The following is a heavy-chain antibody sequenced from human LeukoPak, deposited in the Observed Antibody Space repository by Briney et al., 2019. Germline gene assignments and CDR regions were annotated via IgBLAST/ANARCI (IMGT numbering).Heavy chain of an antibody. CDR3: AREEGDVMVRGVIITFFDY. V-gene: IGHV4-34*01. J-gene: IGHJ4*02. D-gene: IGHD3-10*01. Sequence: TSETLSLTCAVYGGSFSGYYWGWIRQPPGKGLEWIGSIYYSGSTYYNPSLKSRVTISVDTSKNQFSLKLSSVTAADTAVYYCAREEGDVMVRGVIITFFDYWGQGTLVTVSP. CDR2: IYYSGST. CDR1: GGSFSGYY.